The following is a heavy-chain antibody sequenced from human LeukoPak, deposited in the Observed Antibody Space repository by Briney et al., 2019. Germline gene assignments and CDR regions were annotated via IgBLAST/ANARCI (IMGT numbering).Heavy chain of an antibody. D-gene: IGHD6-19*01. CDR1: GFTFSSYA. J-gene: IGHJ4*02. Sequence: PGGSLRLSCAASGFTFSSYAMSWVRQAPGKGLEWVSAISGSGGSTYYADSVKGRFTISRDNSKNTLYLQMNSLRAEDTAVYYCARGGSGWYLGFDYWGQGTLVTVSS. CDR2: ISGSGGST. CDR3: ARGGSGWYLGFDY. V-gene: IGHV3-23*01.